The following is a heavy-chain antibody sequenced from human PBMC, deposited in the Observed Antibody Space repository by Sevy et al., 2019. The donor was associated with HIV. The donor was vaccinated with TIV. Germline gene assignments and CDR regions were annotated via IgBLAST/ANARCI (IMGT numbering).Heavy chain of an antibody. D-gene: IGHD4-17*01. V-gene: IGHV3-33*01. CDR2: IWFDGSNT. J-gene: IGHJ4*02. CDR3: ARDLEFYDYGAYGPSFMPDY. CDR1: GFTFSSYG. Sequence: GGSLRLSCAASGFTFSSYGMHWVRQAPGKGLEWVAVIWFDGSNTFYVDSVKGRFTISRDIAKNTLHLQMNSLRAEDTAVYYCARDLEFYDYGAYGPSFMPDYWGQGTLVTVSS.